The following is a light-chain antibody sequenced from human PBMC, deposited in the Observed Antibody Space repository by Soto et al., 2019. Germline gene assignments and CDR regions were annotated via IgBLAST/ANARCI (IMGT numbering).Light chain of an antibody. J-gene: IGLJ2*01. V-gene: IGLV2-14*03. CDR3: SSYTSSSTAGV. Sequence: QSVLTQPASVSGSPGQSITISCTGTSSDVGGYNYVSWYQQYPGKAPKLMIYDVTNRPSGVSNRFSGSKSGNTASLTISGLRAEDEADYYCSSYTSSSTAGVFGGGTQLTVL. CDR2: DVT. CDR1: SSDVGGYNY.